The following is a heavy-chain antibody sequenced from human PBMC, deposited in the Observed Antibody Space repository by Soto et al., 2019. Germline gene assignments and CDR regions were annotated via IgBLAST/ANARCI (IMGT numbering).Heavy chain of an antibody. Sequence: SETLSLTCTVSGGSISSYYWSWIRQPPGKGLEWIGYIYYSGSTNYNPSLKSRVTISVDTSKNQFSLKLSSVTAADTAVYYCARRRYYGSVTDAFDIWGQGTMVTVSS. CDR3: ARRRYYGSVTDAFDI. D-gene: IGHD3-10*01. CDR2: IYYSGST. CDR1: GGSISSYY. V-gene: IGHV4-59*08. J-gene: IGHJ3*02.